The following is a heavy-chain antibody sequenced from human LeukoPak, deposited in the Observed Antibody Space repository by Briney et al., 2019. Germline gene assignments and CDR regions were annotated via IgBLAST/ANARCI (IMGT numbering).Heavy chain of an antibody. J-gene: IGHJ5*02. CDR2: IRSNSDGGTI. CDR3: ATDFYDST. V-gene: IGHV3-15*07. CDR1: GFSFYNAW. Sequence: GGSLRLSCATSGFSFYNAWMNWVRQAPGKELEWAGRIRSNSDGGTIDYAAPVKGRFTLSRDDSKNTLYLQMNSLQTEDTAVYYCATDFYDSTWGQGTLVTVSS. D-gene: IGHD3-22*01.